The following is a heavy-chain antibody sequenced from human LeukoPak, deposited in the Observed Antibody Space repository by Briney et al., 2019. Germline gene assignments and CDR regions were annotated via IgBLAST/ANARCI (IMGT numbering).Heavy chain of an antibody. V-gene: IGHV4-59*01. J-gene: IGHJ3*02. D-gene: IGHD1-14*01. CDR1: GDSLSHYY. Sequence: SETLSLTCAVSGDSLSHYYWTWIRQPPGEGLEWIGYIYSSGDTRFSPTLKSRVTISLDASRSQFSLRLTSVTAADTAVYYCARVPLYIGIGHAFDIWGQGTTVTVSS. CDR3: ARVPLYIGIGHAFDI. CDR2: IYSSGDT.